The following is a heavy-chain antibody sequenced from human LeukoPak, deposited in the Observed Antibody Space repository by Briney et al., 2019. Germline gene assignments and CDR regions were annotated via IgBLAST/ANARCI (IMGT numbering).Heavy chain of an antibody. CDR3: AKGPIVAQDY. Sequence: GGSLRLSCAASGFTFSRYAMSWVRQAPGKGLEWVSAIRGSGTSTYYADSVKGRLTISRDNSKNTLYLQMNSLRAEDTAVYYCAKGPIVAQDYWGQGTLVTVSS. D-gene: IGHD5-12*01. CDR1: GFTFSRYA. CDR2: IRGSGTST. V-gene: IGHV3-23*01. J-gene: IGHJ4*02.